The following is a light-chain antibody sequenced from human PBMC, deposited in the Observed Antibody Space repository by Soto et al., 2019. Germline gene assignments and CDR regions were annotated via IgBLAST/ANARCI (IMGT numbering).Light chain of an antibody. CDR1: QSIRRS. J-gene: IGKJ2*01. V-gene: IGKV1-39*01. Sequence: DIQMTQSPSSLSASVGDRVTITCRASQSIRRSLNWYQHKPGKAPKLLIYATSTLQTGVSSRFSGSGSGRDFTLTISSLQPEDFATYFCQQSYYQNTFGQGTHLE. CDR2: ATS. CDR3: QQSYYQNT.